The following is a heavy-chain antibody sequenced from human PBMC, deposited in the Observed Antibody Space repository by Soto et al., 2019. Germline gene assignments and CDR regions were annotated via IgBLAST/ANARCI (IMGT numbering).Heavy chain of an antibody. CDR2: IYPDDSDI. D-gene: IGHD3-22*01. J-gene: IGHJ2*01. CDR3: ARQDGSGLHWYFDL. Sequence: EVQLVQSGAEVKKPGESLKISCKGSGYRFTNYWIGWVRQMPGKGLEWMGIIYPDDSDIRYSPSFQGQVTISADKSISTASLHWSSLKASDSAIYYCARQDGSGLHWYFDLWGRGTLVTVSS. V-gene: IGHV5-51*01. CDR1: GYRFTNYW.